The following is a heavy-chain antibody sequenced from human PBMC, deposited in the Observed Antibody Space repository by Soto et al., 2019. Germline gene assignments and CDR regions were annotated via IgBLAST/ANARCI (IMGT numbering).Heavy chain of an antibody. J-gene: IGHJ4*02. CDR2: IIPIFGTA. CDR3: ARIKGTQLKEKDY. V-gene: IGHV1-69*06. Sequence: QVQLVQSGAEVKKPGSSVKVSCKASGGTFSSYAISWVRQAPGQGLEWMGGIIPIFGTANYAQKFQGRVTITADKSPSTAYMGLGSLRSEDTAVYYCARIKGTQLKEKDYWGKGTLVTVSS. D-gene: IGHD1-1*01. CDR1: GGTFSSYA.